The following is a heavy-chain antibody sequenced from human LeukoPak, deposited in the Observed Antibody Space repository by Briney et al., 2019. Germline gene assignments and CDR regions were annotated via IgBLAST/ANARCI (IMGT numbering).Heavy chain of an antibody. Sequence: GASVKVSCEASGYTFTSYDINWVRQATGQGLEWMGWMNPNSGNTGYAQKFQGRVTMTRNTSISTAYMELSSLRSEDTAVYYCASGIGYSGSYFFGYWGQGTLVTVSS. D-gene: IGHD1-26*01. CDR2: MNPNSGNT. CDR1: GYTFTSYD. CDR3: ASGIGYSGSYFFGY. V-gene: IGHV1-8*01. J-gene: IGHJ4*02.